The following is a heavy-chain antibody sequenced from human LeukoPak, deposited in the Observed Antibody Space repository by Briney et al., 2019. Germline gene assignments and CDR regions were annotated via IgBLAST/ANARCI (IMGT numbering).Heavy chain of an antibody. Sequence: ASVKVSCKASGYTFTDYYMHWVRPAAGQGLEWMGWINPDSGVTNYPQKFQGRVTMTRDTSSSTAYMELIRLRSDDTAVYYCARDVTFDIWGQGTMVTVSS. J-gene: IGHJ3*02. CDR2: INPDSGVT. CDR3: ARDVTFDI. V-gene: IGHV1-2*02. CDR1: GYTFTDYY.